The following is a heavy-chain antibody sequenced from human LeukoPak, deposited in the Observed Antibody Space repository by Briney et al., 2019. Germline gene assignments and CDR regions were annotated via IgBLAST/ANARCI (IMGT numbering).Heavy chain of an antibody. CDR1: GLAFSSYA. D-gene: IGHD3-3*01. V-gene: IGHV3-23*01. Sequence: GGSLRLSCTASGLAFSSYAMSWVRQAPGKGLEWVSTISVASNTFYADSVKGRFTISRDNSRNTVYLQMTSLRADDTAVYYCADYGVSGVRNNFYCGQRTLVTVSS. CDR2: ISVASNT. CDR3: ADYGVSGVRNNFY. J-gene: IGHJ4*02.